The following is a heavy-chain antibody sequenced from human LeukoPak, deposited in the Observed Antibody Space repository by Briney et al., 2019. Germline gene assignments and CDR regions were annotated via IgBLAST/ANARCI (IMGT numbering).Heavy chain of an antibody. V-gene: IGHV3-30*02. J-gene: IGHJ4*02. CDR1: GFTFSAYG. CDR2: IHYDGSIK. D-gene: IGHD2/OR15-2a*01. CDR3: AKLSRTLPVDY. Sequence: SGGSLSLSCGASGFTFSAYGMHWVRQAPGKGLEWVAFIHYDGSIKSYADSVKGRFTISRDNPNNTLYLQMNGLTTEDTAVYYCAKLSRTLPVDYWGQGTLVTVSS.